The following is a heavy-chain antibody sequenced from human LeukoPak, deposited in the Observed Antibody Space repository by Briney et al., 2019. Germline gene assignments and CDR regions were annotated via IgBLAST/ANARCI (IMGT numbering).Heavy chain of an antibody. CDR3: ARDKMGSSWYWGYYYYMDV. CDR1: GYTFTIYG. J-gene: IGHJ6*03. D-gene: IGHD6-13*01. Sequence: ASVKVSCKASGYTFTIYGISWVRQAPGQGLEWMGWISAYNGNTNYAQKLQGRVTITTDTSTSTAYMELRSLRSDDTAVYYCARDKMGSSWYWGYYYYMDVWGKGTTVTVSS. V-gene: IGHV1-18*01. CDR2: ISAYNGNT.